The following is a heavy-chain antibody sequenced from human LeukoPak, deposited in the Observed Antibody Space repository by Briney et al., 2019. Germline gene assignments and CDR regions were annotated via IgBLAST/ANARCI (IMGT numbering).Heavy chain of an antibody. J-gene: IGHJ4*02. CDR2: INHSGST. CDR1: GGSISSSNW. D-gene: IGHD3-16*02. CDR3: ARGPYGDYVWGSYRYTTGRYFDY. Sequence: SETLSLTCAVSGGSISSSNWWSWVRQPPGKGLEWIGEINHSGSTNYNPSLKSRVTISVDTSKNQFSLKLSSVTAADTAVYYCARGPYGDYVWGSYRYTTGRYFDYWGQGTLVTVSS. V-gene: IGHV4-4*02.